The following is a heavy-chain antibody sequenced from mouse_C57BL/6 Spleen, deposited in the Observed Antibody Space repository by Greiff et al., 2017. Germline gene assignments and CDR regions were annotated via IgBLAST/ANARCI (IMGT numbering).Heavy chain of an antibody. Sequence: QVQLKQPGAELVMPGASVKLSCKASGYTFTSCWMHWVKQRPGQGLEWIGEIDPSDSYTNYNQKFKGKSTLTVDKSSSTAYMQLSSLTSEDSAVYYCARGGDYRAWFAYWGQGTLVTVSA. CDR2: IDPSDSYT. CDR1: GYTFTSCW. J-gene: IGHJ3*01. V-gene: IGHV1-69*01. CDR3: ARGGDYRAWFAY. D-gene: IGHD2-14*01.